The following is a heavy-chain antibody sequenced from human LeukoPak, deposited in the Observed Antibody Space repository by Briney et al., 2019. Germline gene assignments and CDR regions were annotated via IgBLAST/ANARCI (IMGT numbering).Heavy chain of an antibody. J-gene: IGHJ4*02. V-gene: IGHV4-59*12. CDR3: ARDYYDSTY. D-gene: IGHD3-22*01. Sequence: TSETLSLTCTVSGGPISGYYWSWIRQPPGKGLDWIGNIYYTGSTSYNLSLKSRVTMSVDTAKNEFSLKLTSVTAADTAVYYCARDYYDSTYWGQGTLVTVSS. CDR1: GGPISGYY. CDR2: IYYTGST.